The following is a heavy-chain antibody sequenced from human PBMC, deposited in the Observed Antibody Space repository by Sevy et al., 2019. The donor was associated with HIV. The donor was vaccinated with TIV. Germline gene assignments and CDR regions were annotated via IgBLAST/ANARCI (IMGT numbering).Heavy chain of an antibody. D-gene: IGHD2-2*02. CDR3: ARAGYCSSTSCYTYYYYGMDV. CDR1: GYTFTSYD. J-gene: IGHJ6*02. V-gene: IGHV1-8*01. Sequence: ASVKVSCKASGYTFTSYDINWVRQATGQGLEWMGWMNPNSGNTGYAQKFQGRVTMTRNTSISTAYMELSSLRSEDTAVYYSARAGYCSSTSCYTYYYYGMDVWGQGTTVTVSS. CDR2: MNPNSGNT.